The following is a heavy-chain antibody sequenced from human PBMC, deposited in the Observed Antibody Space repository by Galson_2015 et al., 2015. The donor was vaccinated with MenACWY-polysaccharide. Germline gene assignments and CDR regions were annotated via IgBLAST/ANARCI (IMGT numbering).Heavy chain of an antibody. CDR2: ISWNSGSM. CDR1: GFTFDDYA. Sequence: SLRLSCAASGFTFDDYAMHWVRHAPGKGLEWVSGISWNSGSMGYADSVKGRFTISRDNAKNSLYLQMNSLRAEDTALYYCAKDSGWELLYYFDYWGQGTLVTVSS. J-gene: IGHJ4*02. CDR3: AKDSGWELLYYFDY. D-gene: IGHD1-26*01. V-gene: IGHV3-9*01.